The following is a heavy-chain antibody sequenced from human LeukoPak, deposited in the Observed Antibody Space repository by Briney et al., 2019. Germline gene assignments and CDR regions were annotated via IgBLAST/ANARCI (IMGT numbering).Heavy chain of an antibody. D-gene: IGHD2-15*01. V-gene: IGHV4-38-2*02. J-gene: IGHJ4*02. CDR2: IYHSGGT. Sequence: PSETLSLTCTVSGYSISSGYYWDWLRQPPGKGLEWVGNIYHSGGTYYNPSLKSRVTISADTSKNQFSLKLSSVTAADTAVFYCGRRYCSGNSCYFDYWGQGALVTVSS. CDR3: GRRYCSGNSCYFDY. CDR1: GYSISSGYY.